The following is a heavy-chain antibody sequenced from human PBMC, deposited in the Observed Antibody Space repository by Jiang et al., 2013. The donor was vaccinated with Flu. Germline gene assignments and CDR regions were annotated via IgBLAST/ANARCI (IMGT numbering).Heavy chain of an antibody. Sequence: VQLVESGAEVKKPGASVKVSCKASGYTFTGYYLHWVRQAPGQGLEWVGWIDPKSGGTKYAQKFQGWVTMTRDTAISTAYMELSRLKSDDTALYYCTRGASVSSTGWYRRWFDPWGQGTLVTASS. D-gene: IGHD6-19*01. CDR3: TRGASVSSTGWYRRWFDP. J-gene: IGHJ5*02. V-gene: IGHV1-2*04. CDR2: IDPKSGGT. CDR1: GYTFTGYY.